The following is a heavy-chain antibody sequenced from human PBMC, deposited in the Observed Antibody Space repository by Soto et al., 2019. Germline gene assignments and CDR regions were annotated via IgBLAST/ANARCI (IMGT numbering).Heavy chain of an antibody. CDR1: GGSINSDY. CDR3: ARIPRGRPGFGWFDY. CDR2: ITHGGST. V-gene: IGHV4-59*01. Sequence: SETLSLTCIVSGGSINSDYWSRFRQPPGKRLEWIGYITHGGSTKYNPSLETRITLSIDTSRHQFSLHLSFVTAADTAVYYCARIPRGRPGFGWFDYWGQGSLVTVSS. D-gene: IGHD3-3*01. J-gene: IGHJ4*02.